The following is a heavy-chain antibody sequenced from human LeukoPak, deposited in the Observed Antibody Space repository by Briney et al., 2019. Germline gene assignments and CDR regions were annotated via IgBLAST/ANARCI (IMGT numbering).Heavy chain of an antibody. CDR3: TTEHRGVGWFDP. V-gene: IGHV3-15*01. J-gene: IGHJ5*02. CDR2: IKSKTDGGTT. CDR1: RFTFINAW. D-gene: IGHD1-26*01. Sequence: KPGGSLRLSCAASRFTFINAWMSWVRQAPGMGLEWLGRIKSKTDGGTTDYAAPVKGRFAMSRGDSKNTVYLQMNSLKTEDTAVYYCTTEHRGVGWFDPWGQGTQVTVSS.